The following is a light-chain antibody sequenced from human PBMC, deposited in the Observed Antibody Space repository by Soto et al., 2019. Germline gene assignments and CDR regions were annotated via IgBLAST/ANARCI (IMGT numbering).Light chain of an antibody. CDR3: QQLSSYPIT. V-gene: IGKV1-9*01. CDR1: QGVSSF. Sequence: DFQLTQSPSFLSASVGDRVTITCWASQGVSSFLAWYQKKPGKAPERLIYAASTLQSGVPSRCSGSGSGTEFTLTISCLQPDAFATYYCQQLSSYPITFGQGTRLEIK. CDR2: AAS. J-gene: IGKJ5*01.